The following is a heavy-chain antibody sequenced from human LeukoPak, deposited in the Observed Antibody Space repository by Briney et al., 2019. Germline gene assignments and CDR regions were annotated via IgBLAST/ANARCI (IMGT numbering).Heavy chain of an antibody. Sequence: GGSLRLSCAASGITVSSNYMTWVRQAPRKGLEWVSVIYKGGNTYYTDSVKGRFTISRDNSKNTLYLRMNSLRAEDTAVYYCAKAGGDLWSGYSSTWGQGTLVTVSS. J-gene: IGHJ4*02. D-gene: IGHD3-3*01. CDR3: AKAGGDLWSGYSST. V-gene: IGHV3-66*01. CDR1: GITVSSNY. CDR2: IYKGGNT.